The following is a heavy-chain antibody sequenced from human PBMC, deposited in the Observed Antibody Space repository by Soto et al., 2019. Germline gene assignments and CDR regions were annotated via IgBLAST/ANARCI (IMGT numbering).Heavy chain of an antibody. J-gene: IGHJ4*02. CDR2: ISSSGSAI. CDR1: GFTFSDYY. D-gene: IGHD3-10*01. Sequence: QVQLVESGGNLVKPGGSLRLSCAASGFTFSDYYMNWIRQAPGKGLEWVSYISSSGSAIYYADSVKGRFTISRDNAKNSLYLQMNSLRAEDTAVYYCTRSPYFYSAGSYLDYWGQGTLVTVSS. V-gene: IGHV3-11*01. CDR3: TRSPYFYSAGSYLDY.